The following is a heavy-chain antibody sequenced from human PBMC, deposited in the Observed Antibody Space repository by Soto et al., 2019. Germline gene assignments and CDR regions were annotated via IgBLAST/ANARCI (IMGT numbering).Heavy chain of an antibody. V-gene: IGHV1-2*04. CDR1: GYTFTGYY. CDR3: ARALGYCSGGSCYFPFDY. D-gene: IGHD2-15*01. Sequence: ASVKVSCKASGYTFTGYYMHWVRQAPGQGLEWMGWIKPNSGGTNYAQKFQGWVTMTRDTSISTAYMELSRLRSEDTAVYYCARALGYCSGGSCYFPFDYWGQGTLVTVSS. CDR2: IKPNSGGT. J-gene: IGHJ4*02.